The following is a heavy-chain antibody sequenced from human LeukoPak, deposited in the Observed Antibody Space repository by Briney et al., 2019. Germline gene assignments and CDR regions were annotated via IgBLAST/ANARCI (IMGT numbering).Heavy chain of an antibody. CDR2: ISYDGSNK. CDR3: AKGSFGVVMSGFDY. Sequence: GGSLRLSCAASGFTFSSYGMHWVRQAPGKGLEWVAVISYDGSNKYYADSVKGRFTISRDNSKNTLYLQMNSLRAEDTAVYYCAKGSFGVVMSGFDYWGQGTLVTVSS. D-gene: IGHD3-3*01. CDR1: GFTFSSYG. V-gene: IGHV3-30*18. J-gene: IGHJ4*02.